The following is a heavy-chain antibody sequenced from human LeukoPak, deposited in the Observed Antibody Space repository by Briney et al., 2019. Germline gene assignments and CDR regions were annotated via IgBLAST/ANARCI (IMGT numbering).Heavy chain of an antibody. CDR1: GFTFSSYS. J-gene: IGHJ4*02. V-gene: IGHV3-21*01. Sequence: GGSLRLSCAASGFTFSSYSMNWVRQAPGKGLEWVSSISSSSSYIYYADSVKGRFTISRDNAKNSLYLQMNSLRAEDTAVYYCAREGVDNNYYGSGSYLYYFDYWGQGTLVTVSS. CDR3: AREGVDNNYYGSGSYLYYFDY. D-gene: IGHD3-10*01. CDR2: ISSSSSYI.